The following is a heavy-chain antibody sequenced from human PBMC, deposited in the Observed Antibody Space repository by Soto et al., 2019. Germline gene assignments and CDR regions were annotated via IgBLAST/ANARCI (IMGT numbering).Heavy chain of an antibody. V-gene: IGHV4-39*01. D-gene: IGHD6-13*01. J-gene: IGHJ4*02. Sequence: QLQLQESGPGLVKPSETLSLTCTVSGGSISSSSYYWGWIRQPPGKGLEWIGSIYYSGSTYYNPSLKSRVTISVDTSKNQFSLKLSSVTAADTAVYYCAGIVGYSSSWYYDYWGQGTLVTVSS. CDR2: IYYSGST. CDR1: GGSISSSSYY. CDR3: AGIVGYSSSWYYDY.